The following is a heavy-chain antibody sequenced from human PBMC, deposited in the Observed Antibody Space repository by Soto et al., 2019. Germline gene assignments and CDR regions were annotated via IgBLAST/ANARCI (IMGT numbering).Heavy chain of an antibody. J-gene: IGHJ4*02. Sequence: GGSLRLSCAASGFTFSSYAMSWVRQAPGKGLEWVSVISGGGDSTYYADSVKGRFTISRDNSKNTLYLQMNSLRAEDTAVYYCAKRATGTYFDYWGQGTLVTVSS. V-gene: IGHV3-23*01. CDR3: AKRATGTYFDY. CDR1: GFTFSSYA. CDR2: ISGGGDST. D-gene: IGHD1-1*01.